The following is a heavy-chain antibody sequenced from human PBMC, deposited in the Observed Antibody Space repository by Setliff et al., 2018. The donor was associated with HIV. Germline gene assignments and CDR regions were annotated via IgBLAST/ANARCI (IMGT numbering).Heavy chain of an antibody. CDR2: ITPNSGGT. Sequence: ASVKVSCKASGYSLTDFYIHWVRQAPGQGLEWMGWITPNSGGTEYAGKFQGRVTLTRDTSINTAYMEVTRLTSDDTAVYYCSGVSSQLSEWRKDYLEYWGRGSLVTVSS. V-gene: IGHV1-2*02. D-gene: IGHD3-3*01. J-gene: IGHJ4*02. CDR1: GYSLTDFY. CDR3: SGVSSQLSEWRKDYLEY.